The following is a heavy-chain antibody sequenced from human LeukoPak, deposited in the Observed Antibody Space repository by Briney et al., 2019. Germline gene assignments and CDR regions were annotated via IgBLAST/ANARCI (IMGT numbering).Heavy chain of an antibody. Sequence: ASMKVSCKASGYTFTGYYMHWVRQAPGQGLEWMGWINPNSGGTNYAQKFQGRVTMTRDTSISTAYMELSRLRSDDTAVYYCARDGRYCSSTSCYAGNWFDPWGQGTLVTVSS. J-gene: IGHJ5*02. CDR1: GYTFTGYY. D-gene: IGHD2-2*01. V-gene: IGHV1-2*02. CDR3: ARDGRYCSSTSCYAGNWFDP. CDR2: INPNSGGT.